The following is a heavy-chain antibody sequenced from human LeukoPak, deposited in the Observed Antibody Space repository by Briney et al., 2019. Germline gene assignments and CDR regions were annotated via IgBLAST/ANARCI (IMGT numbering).Heavy chain of an antibody. CDR3: AGERDVYYYYYMDV. CDR2: IYTSGST. J-gene: IGHJ6*03. Sequence: PSETLSLTCTVSGGSISSGSYYWSWIRQPAGKGLEWIGRIYTSGSTNYNPSLKSRVTISVDTSRNQFSLKLSSVTAADTAVYYCAGERDVYYYYYMDVWGKGTTVTVSS. CDR1: GGSISSGSYY. V-gene: IGHV4-61*02.